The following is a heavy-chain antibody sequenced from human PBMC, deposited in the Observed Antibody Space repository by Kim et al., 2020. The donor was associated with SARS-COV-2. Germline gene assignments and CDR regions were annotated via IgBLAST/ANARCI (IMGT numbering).Heavy chain of an antibody. CDR2: VSYQGNIK. J-gene: IGHJ4*02. Sequence: GGSLRLSCAASGFTFSDYAMHWVRQAPGRGLEWVAVVSYQGNIKYDADSVKGRFTISRDNSKSALYLQMSSLRADDTAVYYCAKDSGGSYIDQIDYWGQG. CDR3: AKDSGGSYIDQIDY. V-gene: IGHV3-30*04. D-gene: IGHD2-2*02. CDR1: GFTFSDYA.